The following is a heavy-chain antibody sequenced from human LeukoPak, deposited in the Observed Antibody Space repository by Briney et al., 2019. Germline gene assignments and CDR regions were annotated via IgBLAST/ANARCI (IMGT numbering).Heavy chain of an antibody. CDR2: IFSGGST. CDR3: ARGRRWDLLVSLIDASDI. J-gene: IGHJ3*02. D-gene: IGHD1-26*01. Sequence: GGSLRLSCAASGFNVSSNFMTWVRQAPGKGLEWVSVIFSGGSTYYADSVKGRFTISRDNSKNTLYLQMNSLRAEDTAVYYCARGRRWDLLVSLIDASDIWGQGTMVTVSS. CDR1: GFNVSSNF. V-gene: IGHV3-53*01.